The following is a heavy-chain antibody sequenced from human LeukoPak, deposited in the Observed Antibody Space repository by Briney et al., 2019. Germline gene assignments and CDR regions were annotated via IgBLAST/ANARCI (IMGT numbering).Heavy chain of an antibody. V-gene: IGHV3-30*18. CDR1: GFNFNTYA. Sequence: PGRSLKLSCSASGFNFNTYAMHWVRQAPGKGLERVAVISYAGDSKYYADSLKGRSTISRDNSKNTLYLQMDTLRPEDTALYYCAKDPESIRNHFDSWGQGTLVTVSS. J-gene: IGHJ4*02. D-gene: IGHD1-14*01. CDR2: ISYAGDSK. CDR3: AKDPESIRNHFDS.